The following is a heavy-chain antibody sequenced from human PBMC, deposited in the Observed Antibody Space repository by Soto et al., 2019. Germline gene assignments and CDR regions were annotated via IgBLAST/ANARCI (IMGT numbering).Heavy chain of an antibody. CDR2: IYHSGGG. CDR1: GVSVISGGHY. CDR3: ARDPAATVDSNYFGY. J-gene: IGHJ4*02. Sequence: PSETLSLTCSVSGVSVISGGHYWNWIRQFPGKGLEWIGYIYHSGGGYYNPSLKSRASMSVDTSKNEFSLRLASVTAADTAVYFCARDPAATVDSNYFGYCGQVALVTVSS. D-gene: IGHD4-4*01. V-gene: IGHV4-31*03.